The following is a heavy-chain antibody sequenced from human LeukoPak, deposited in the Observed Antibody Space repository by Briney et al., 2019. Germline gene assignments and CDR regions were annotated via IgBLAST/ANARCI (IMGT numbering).Heavy chain of an antibody. J-gene: IGHJ4*02. CDR1: GGSISSGDYY. CDR3: ASGGVGCSSTSCFTFDY. CDR2: IYYSGST. V-gene: IGHV4-30-4*08. D-gene: IGHD2-2*02. Sequence: SETLSLTCTVSGGSISSGDYYWSWIRQPPGKGLEWIGYIYYSGSTYYNPSLKSRVTISVDTSKNQFSLKLSSVTATDTAVYYCASGGVGCSSTSCFTFDYEGQGTLVTVSS.